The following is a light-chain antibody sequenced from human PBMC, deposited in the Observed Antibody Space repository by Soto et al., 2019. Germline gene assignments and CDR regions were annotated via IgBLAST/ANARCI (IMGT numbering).Light chain of an antibody. J-gene: IGLJ3*02. CDR2: EVS. CDR3: SSSTSSSTLVWV. CDR1: SSDVGGYNY. Sequence: QSALTQPASVSGSPGQSITISCTGTSSDVGGYNYVSWYQQHPGKAPKLMIYEVSNRPSGVSNRFSGSKSGNTASLTISGLQAEDEADYYCSSSTSSSTLVWVFGGGIKLTVL. V-gene: IGLV2-14*01.